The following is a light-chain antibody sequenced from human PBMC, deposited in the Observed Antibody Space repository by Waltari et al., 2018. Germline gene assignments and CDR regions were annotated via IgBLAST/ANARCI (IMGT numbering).Light chain of an antibody. J-gene: IGLJ1*01. V-gene: IGLV2-11*01. CDR1: SGDVCGYDS. CDR3: CSYAGSYTYV. Sequence: QSALIQPRSVSGSPGQSVTVSCIGTSGDVCGYDSVSWYQQYPGKAPRVLIYDVTKRPSGIPDRFSGSKSGSTASLTISALQADDEADYYCCSYAGSYTYVFGSGTKVTVL. CDR2: DVT.